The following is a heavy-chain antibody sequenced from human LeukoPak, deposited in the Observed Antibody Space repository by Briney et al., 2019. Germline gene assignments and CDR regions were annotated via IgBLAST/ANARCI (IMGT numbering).Heavy chain of an antibody. V-gene: IGHV1-69*13. J-gene: IGHJ4*02. D-gene: IGHD3-10*01. Sequence: ASVKVSCKASGGTFSSYAISWVRQAPGQGLEWMGGIIPIFGTANYAQKFQGRVTITADESTSTAYMELSSLRSEDTAVYYCARAGFYDSGSYDYWGQGTLVTVSS. CDR3: ARAGFYDSGSYDY. CDR2: IIPIFGTA. CDR1: GGTFSSYA.